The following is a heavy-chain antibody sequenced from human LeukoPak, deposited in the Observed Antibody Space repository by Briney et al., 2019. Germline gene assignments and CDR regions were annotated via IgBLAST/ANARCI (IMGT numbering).Heavy chain of an antibody. Sequence: ASVKVSCKDSGYTLTAYYIYWVRQAPGQGLEWMGRINPNSGGTDYAQNFQGRVTMTRDTSISTAYMELSRLRSDDTAVYYCARGYCSGGTCYLVENWLDPWGQGTLVTVSS. V-gene: IGHV1-2*06. CDR2: INPNSGGT. CDR3: ARGYCSGGTCYLVENWLDP. CDR1: GYTLTAYY. J-gene: IGHJ5*02. D-gene: IGHD2-15*01.